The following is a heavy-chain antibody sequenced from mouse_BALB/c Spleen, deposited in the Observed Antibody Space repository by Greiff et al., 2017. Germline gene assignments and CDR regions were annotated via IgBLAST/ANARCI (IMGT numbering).Heavy chain of an antibody. CDR2: ISSGGSYT. Sequence: EVKLVESGGGLVKPGGSLKLSCAASGFTFSSYTMSWVRQSPEKRLEWVATISSGGSYTYYPDSVKGRFTISRDNAKNTLYLQMSSLKSEDTAMYYCTREVTGTWDYWGQGTTLTVSS. V-gene: IGHV5-6-4*01. CDR1: GFTFSSYT. J-gene: IGHJ2*01. D-gene: IGHD4-1*01. CDR3: TREVTGTWDY.